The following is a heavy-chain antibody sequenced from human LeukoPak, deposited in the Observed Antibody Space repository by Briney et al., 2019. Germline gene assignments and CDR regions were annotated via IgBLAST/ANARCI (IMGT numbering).Heavy chain of an antibody. CDR1: GGSISSGDYY. J-gene: IGHJ4*02. Sequence: PSQTLSLTCTVSGGSISSGDYYWSWIRQPPGKGLEWIGYIYYSGSTYYNPSLKSRVTIPVDTSKNQFSLKLSSVTAADTAVYYCARVSLITFGGPFDYWRQGTLVTVSS. D-gene: IGHD3-16*01. CDR3: ARVSLITFGGPFDY. V-gene: IGHV4-30-4*08. CDR2: IYYSGST.